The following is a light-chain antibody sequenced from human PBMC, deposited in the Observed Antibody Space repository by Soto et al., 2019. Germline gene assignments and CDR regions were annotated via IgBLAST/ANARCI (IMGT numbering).Light chain of an antibody. CDR3: QSYDSSLTTFV. J-gene: IGLJ1*01. Sequence: QSVLTQPPSVSGAPGQRVAISCTGSSSNIGAEYDVHWYQQLPGTAPKRLIYGDNHRPSGVPDRFSGSKSGTTASLAITGLQHEDEADYYCQSYDSSLTTFVFGTGTKVTVL. CDR1: SSNIGAEYD. CDR2: GDN. V-gene: IGLV1-40*01.